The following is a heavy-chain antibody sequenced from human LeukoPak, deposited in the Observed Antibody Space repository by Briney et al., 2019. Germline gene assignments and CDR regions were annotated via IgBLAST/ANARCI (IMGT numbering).Heavy chain of an antibody. V-gene: IGHV3-7*01. Sequence: PGGSLRLSCTFSGLTFRNDWVNWVRQAPGKGLEWVANINPGGNEIRSVDSVKGRSSISRDNAKNSLDLQMSSLRVEDTAVYYCMSWGTDNHWGQGILVTVSS. J-gene: IGHJ4*02. CDR2: INPGGNEI. D-gene: IGHD1-1*01. CDR3: MSWGTDNH. CDR1: GLTFRNDW.